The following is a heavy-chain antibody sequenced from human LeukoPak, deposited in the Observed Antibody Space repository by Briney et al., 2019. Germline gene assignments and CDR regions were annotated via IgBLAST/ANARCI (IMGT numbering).Heavy chain of an antibody. CDR2: IFSGGCGT. CDR1: GDSFTSYW. V-gene: IGHV5-51*01. D-gene: IGHD6-13*01. Sequence: GEALKISCKGSGDSFTSYWIGWGRQMPGKGLEWMGIIFSGGCGTRYSPSFQGRVTISADKSISTAYLQWSSLQASDTAMHYCPRSEGVGIAAAQDYWGRGTLVTVSS. CDR3: PRSEGVGIAAAQDY. J-gene: IGHJ4*02.